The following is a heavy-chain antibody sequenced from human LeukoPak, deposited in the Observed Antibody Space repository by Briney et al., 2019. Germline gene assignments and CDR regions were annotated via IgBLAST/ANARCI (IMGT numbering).Heavy chain of an antibody. J-gene: IGHJ3*02. V-gene: IGHV1-69*06. CDR3: ARRRTRIAVAGTDAFDI. CDR2: ITPIFGTA. CDR1: GGTFSSYA. Sequence: ASVKVSCKASGGTFSSYAISWVRQGPGQGLEWMGGITPIFGTANYAQKFQGRVTITADKSTSTAYMELSSLRSEDTAVYYCARRRTRIAVAGTDAFDIWGQGTMVTVSS. D-gene: IGHD6-19*01.